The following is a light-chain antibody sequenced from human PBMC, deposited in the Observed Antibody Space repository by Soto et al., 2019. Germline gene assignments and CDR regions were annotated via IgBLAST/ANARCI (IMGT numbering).Light chain of an antibody. CDR3: QQYTSYSPYT. V-gene: IGKV1-5*03. J-gene: IGKJ2*01. CDR2: KAS. Sequence: DIQMTQSPSTLSASIGDRVTITCRASQTISSLLAWYQQKPGKAPKLLIYKASTLATGVPSRFSGSGSGTEFTLPISSLQHDDFATYYCQQYTSYSPYTFGQGTRLEI. CDR1: QTISSL.